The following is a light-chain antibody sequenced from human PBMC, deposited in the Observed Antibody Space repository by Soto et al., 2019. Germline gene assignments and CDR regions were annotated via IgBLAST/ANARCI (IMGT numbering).Light chain of an antibody. CDR2: DAS. Sequence: EIVLTHSPATLSLSPGERATLSCRASQSVSSYLAWYQQKPGQAPRLLIYDASTRATGIPARFSGSGSGTHFTLTIGSLEPEDFAVYYCQQRSNWPLLTVGGGTKVEIK. CDR3: QQRSNWPLLT. J-gene: IGKJ4*01. CDR1: QSVSSY. V-gene: IGKV3-11*01.